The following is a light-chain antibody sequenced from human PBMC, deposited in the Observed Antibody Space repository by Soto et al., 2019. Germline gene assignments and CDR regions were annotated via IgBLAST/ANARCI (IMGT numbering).Light chain of an antibody. CDR1: QSISSW. Sequence: DIQMTQSPSTLSASVGDRVTITCRASQSISSWLAWYQQKPGKAPKLLIYDASSLESGVPSRFSGSGSGTEFTLTISSLQPDDCATYYCQQYNSYSPDTFGGGTKVDIK. J-gene: IGKJ4*01. V-gene: IGKV1-5*01. CDR3: QQYNSYSPDT. CDR2: DAS.